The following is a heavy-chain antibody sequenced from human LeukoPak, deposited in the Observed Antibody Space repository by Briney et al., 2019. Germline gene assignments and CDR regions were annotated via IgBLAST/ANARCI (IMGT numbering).Heavy chain of an antibody. J-gene: IGHJ1*01. D-gene: IGHD2-21*02. V-gene: IGHV1-58*02. CDR2: IVVGSGNT. CDR3: AREMSLAYCGGDCSLRAEYFQH. Sequence: SVKVSCKASGFTFTSSAMQWVRQARGQRLEWIGWIVVGSGNTNYAQKFQERVTITRDMSTSTAYMELSSLRSEDTAVYYCAREMSLAYCGGDCSLRAEYFQHWGQGTLVTVSS. CDR1: GFTFTSSA.